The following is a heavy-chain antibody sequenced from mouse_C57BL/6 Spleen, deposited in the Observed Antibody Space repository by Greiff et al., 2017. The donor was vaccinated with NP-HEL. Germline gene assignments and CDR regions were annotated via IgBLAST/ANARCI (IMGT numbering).Heavy chain of an antibody. V-gene: IGHV1-69*01. J-gene: IGHJ1*03. D-gene: IGHD4-1*01. CDR3: ASGTYWYFDV. Sequence: VQLQQSGAELVMPGASVKLSCKASGYTFTSYWMHWVKQRPGQGLEWIGEIDPSDSYTNYNQKFKGKSTLTVDKSSSTAYMQLSSLTSEDSAVYYCASGTYWYFDVWGTGTTVTVSS. CDR2: IDPSDSYT. CDR1: GYTFTSYW.